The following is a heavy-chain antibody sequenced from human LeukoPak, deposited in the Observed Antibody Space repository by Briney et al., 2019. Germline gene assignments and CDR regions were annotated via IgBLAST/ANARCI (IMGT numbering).Heavy chain of an antibody. D-gene: IGHD6-13*01. J-gene: IGHJ4*02. CDR3: ARGAIAAAPPPDY. CDR1: GYTFTGYY. Sequence: ASVTVSCKTSGYTFTGYYIHWVRQAPGQGLEWVGWINPKSGGRDYAQTFQGRVAVTSDTSISTAYMELSNLRSDDTAAFYCARGAIAAAPPPDYWGQGTLVTVSS. CDR2: INPKSGGR. V-gene: IGHV1-2*02.